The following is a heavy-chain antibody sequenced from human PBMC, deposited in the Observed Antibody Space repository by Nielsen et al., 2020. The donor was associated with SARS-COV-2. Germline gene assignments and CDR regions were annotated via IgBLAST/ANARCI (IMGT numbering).Heavy chain of an antibody. D-gene: IGHD3-10*01. J-gene: IGHJ4*02. CDR2: IYYSGST. CDR1: GGSISSGDYY. Sequence: SETLSLTCTVSGGSISSGDYYWSWIRQPPGKGLEWIGYIYYSGSTYYNPSLKSRVTISVDTSKNQFSLKLSSVTAADTAVYYCARAHPDLLNMVPLPDFDYWGQGTLATVSS. V-gene: IGHV4-30-4*01. CDR3: ARAHPDLLNMVPLPDFDY.